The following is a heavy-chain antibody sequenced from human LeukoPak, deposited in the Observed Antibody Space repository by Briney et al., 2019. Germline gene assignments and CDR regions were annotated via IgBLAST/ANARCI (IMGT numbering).Heavy chain of an antibody. D-gene: IGHD3-10*01. CDR2: INWNGGST. J-gene: IGHJ6*02. CDR3: ARDVLLWFGEARNYGMDV. Sequence: GGSLRLSCAASGFTFDGYGMSWVRQAPGKGLEWVSGINWNGGSTGHADSVKGRFTISRDNAKNSLYLQMNSLRAEDTALYYCARDVLLWFGEARNYGMDVWGQGATVTVSS. V-gene: IGHV3-20*04. CDR1: GFTFDGYG.